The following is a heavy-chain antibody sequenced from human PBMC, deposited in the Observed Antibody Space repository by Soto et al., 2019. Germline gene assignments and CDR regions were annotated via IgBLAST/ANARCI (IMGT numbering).Heavy chain of an antibody. J-gene: IGHJ3*02. Sequence: QLQLQESGPGLVKPSETLSLTCTVSGGSISSSTYYWGWIRQPPGKGLEWIGSISYSGSTYYNPSLQSRVTISEDTSKNQFSLKLSSVLAADTAVYYCARRNIAENAFDIWGQGTMVTVSS. D-gene: IGHD5-12*01. CDR2: ISYSGST. V-gene: IGHV4-39*01. CDR1: GGSISSSTYY. CDR3: ARRNIAENAFDI.